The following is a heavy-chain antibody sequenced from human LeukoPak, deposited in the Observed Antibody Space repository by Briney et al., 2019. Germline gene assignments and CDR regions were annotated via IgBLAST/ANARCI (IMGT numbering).Heavy chain of an antibody. V-gene: IGHV3-30*02. CDR2: VYYHGNTK. J-gene: IGHJ4*02. Sequence: GGSLRLSCAASGFTFNNYGMHWVRQAPGKGLEWVAFVYYHGNTKYYAASVKGRFTISRDNSRNSLYIQMNSLRTEDTAVYSCVKDQDHVYGYFESWGQGTLVTVSS. D-gene: IGHD1-14*01. CDR1: GFTFNNYG. CDR3: VKDQDHVYGYFES.